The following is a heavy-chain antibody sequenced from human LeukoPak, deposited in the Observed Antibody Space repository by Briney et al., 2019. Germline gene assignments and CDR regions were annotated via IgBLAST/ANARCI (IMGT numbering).Heavy chain of an antibody. CDR3: ARGGLYYDTSAYSYMNY. D-gene: IGHD3-9*01. V-gene: IGHV3-48*01. Sequence: GGSLRLSCAASGFTFSTYNMHWVRQAPGKGLEWISYITTAGNVIFYADSVKGRFTISRDEAKNSLYLPMDSLRAEDTAFYYCARGGLYYDTSAYSYMNYWGQGTLVTVSS. J-gene: IGHJ4*02. CDR1: GFTFSTYN. CDR2: ITTAGNVI.